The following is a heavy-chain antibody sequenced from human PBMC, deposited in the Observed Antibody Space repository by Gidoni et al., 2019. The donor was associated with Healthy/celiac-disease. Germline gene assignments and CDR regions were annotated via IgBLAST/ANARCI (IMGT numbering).Heavy chain of an antibody. J-gene: IGHJ3*02. CDR1: GGTFSSYA. CDR3: ARDRTSRYYYDSGQEDAFDI. V-gene: IGHV1-69*01. Sequence: QVQLVQSGAEVQKPGSSVKISCKASGGTFSSYAISWVRQAPGQGLEWMGGIIPICGPTNYEQKFQGRVTITADESTSTAYMELSSLRSEDTAVYYCARDRTSRYYYDSGQEDAFDIWGQGTMVTVSS. CDR2: IIPICGPT. D-gene: IGHD3-10*01.